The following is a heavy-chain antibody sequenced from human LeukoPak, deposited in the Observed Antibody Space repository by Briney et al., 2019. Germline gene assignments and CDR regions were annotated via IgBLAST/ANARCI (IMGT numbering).Heavy chain of an antibody. Sequence: SQTLSLTCTVSGGAISSSSYYWGWIRHPPGKGLGWIGSIYYSGSTYYNPSLKSRVTISVDTSKNQFSLKLRSVTPADTAVYYCASWVRGYSGVHYFDYGGQGTLVTVPS. CDR3: ASWVRGYSGVHYFDY. CDR1: GGAISSSSYY. J-gene: IGHJ4*02. V-gene: IGHV4-39*01. D-gene: IGHD5-12*01. CDR2: IYYSGST.